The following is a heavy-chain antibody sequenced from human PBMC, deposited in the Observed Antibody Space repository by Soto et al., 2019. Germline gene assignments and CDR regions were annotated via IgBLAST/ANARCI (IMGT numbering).Heavy chain of an antibody. Sequence: QGQLQESGPGLVKPSETLSLTCTVSGDSISTYNWGWIRQPPGKGLEWIGCIYYSGVTNYNPSRKSRVTISGATPKNHLSLMLNSVTAADTAVYYCARVAADIASWLDPWGQGTLVTVSS. CDR2: IYYSGVT. D-gene: IGHD5-12*01. V-gene: IGHV4-59*01. CDR1: GDSISTYN. CDR3: ARVAADIASWLDP. J-gene: IGHJ5*02.